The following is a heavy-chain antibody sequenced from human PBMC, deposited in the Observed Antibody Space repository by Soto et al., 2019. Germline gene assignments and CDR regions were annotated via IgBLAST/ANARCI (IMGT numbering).Heavy chain of an antibody. J-gene: IGHJ4*02. CDR2: ISAYNGNT. D-gene: IGHD1-26*01. CDR1: GYTFTSYG. Sequence: QVQLVQSGAEVKKPGASVKVSCKASGYTFTSYGISWVRQAPGQGLEWMGWISAYNGNTKYAQKLQGRVTTTTDTSTCTAYMGLRSLRSDDTAVYYCARDLGGSYYAPVDYWGQGTLVTVSS. CDR3: ARDLGGSYYAPVDY. V-gene: IGHV1-18*01.